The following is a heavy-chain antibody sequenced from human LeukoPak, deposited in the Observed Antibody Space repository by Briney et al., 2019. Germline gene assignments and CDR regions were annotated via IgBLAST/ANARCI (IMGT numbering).Heavy chain of an antibody. Sequence: GGSLRLSCAASGFTFSSYWMSWVRQAPGKGLEWVANIKQGGSEKYYVDSVKGRFTISRDNAKNSLYLQMNSLRAEDTAVYYCARDLGRIQLWPVGYWGQGTLVTVSS. CDR2: IKQGGSEK. CDR1: GFTFSSYW. V-gene: IGHV3-7*01. CDR3: ARDLGRIQLWPVGY. J-gene: IGHJ4*02. D-gene: IGHD5-18*01.